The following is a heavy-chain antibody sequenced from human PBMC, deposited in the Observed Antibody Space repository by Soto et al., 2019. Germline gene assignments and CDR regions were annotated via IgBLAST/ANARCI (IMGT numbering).Heavy chain of an antibody. CDR2: IYYSGST. Sequence: PSETLSLTCTVSGGSISSYYWSWIRQPPGKGLEWIGYIYYSGSTNYNPSLKSRVTISVDTSKNQFSLKLSSVTAADTAVYYCARCFKGSTSCYLFDYWGQGTLVTVSS. J-gene: IGHJ4*02. V-gene: IGHV4-59*01. CDR1: GGSISSYY. CDR3: ARCFKGSTSCYLFDY. D-gene: IGHD2-2*01.